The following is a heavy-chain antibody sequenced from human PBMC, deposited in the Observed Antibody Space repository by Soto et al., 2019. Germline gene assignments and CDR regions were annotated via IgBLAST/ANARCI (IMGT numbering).Heavy chain of an antibody. Sequence: SVKVSCKASGGTFSSYAISWVRQAPGQGLEWMGGIIPIFGAANYAQKFQGRVTITADESTSTAYMELSSLRSEDTAVYYCARGVAAAGTQHYFDYWGQGTLVTVSS. J-gene: IGHJ4*02. CDR1: GGTFSSYA. V-gene: IGHV1-69*13. CDR3: ARGVAAAGTQHYFDY. CDR2: IIPIFGAA. D-gene: IGHD6-13*01.